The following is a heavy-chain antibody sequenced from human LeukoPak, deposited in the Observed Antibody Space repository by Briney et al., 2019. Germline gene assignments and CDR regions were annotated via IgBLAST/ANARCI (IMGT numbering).Heavy chain of an antibody. J-gene: IGHJ4*02. D-gene: IGHD6-13*01. Sequence: PGRSLRLSCAASGFTFSSYGFHWVRQAPGKGLEWVAVISYNGNNEYYADSVKGRFTISRGNSKNTLYLQMNSLRTEDTAVYYCAKDSSIAAADYYFDYWGQGTLVTVSS. CDR1: GFTFSSYG. CDR3: AKDSSIAAADYYFDY. CDR2: ISYNGNNE. V-gene: IGHV3-30*18.